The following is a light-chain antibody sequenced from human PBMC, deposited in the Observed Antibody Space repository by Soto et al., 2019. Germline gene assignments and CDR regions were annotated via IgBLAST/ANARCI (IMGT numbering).Light chain of an antibody. CDR3: QQTRSYPST. CDR1: QSVSSSY. Sequence: ELVLTQSPATLSLSPGDRATLSCRASQSVSSSYLAWYQQKPGQAPRPLIYGASSRATGIPDRFSGSVSGTAVTITISSLQAEDCETYYGQQTRSYPSTFGGGTKVEIK. V-gene: IGKV3-20*01. CDR2: GAS. J-gene: IGKJ4*01.